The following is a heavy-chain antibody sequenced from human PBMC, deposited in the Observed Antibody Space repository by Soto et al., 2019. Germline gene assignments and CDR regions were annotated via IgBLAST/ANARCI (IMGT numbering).Heavy chain of an antibody. D-gene: IGHD3-22*01. Sequence: SETLSLTCAVHGESFSNHYWTWIRQSRGKGLEGVGEINYSGSTRYNWSLGSRVTISVDTSKNQFSLMVTSVTAEDTAVYYCARGVVYRDVGLAYGMDVWAKGPRSPSP. CDR2: INYSGST. J-gene: IGHJ6*02. CDR1: GESFSNHY. V-gene: IGHV4-34*01. CDR3: ARGVVYRDVGLAYGMDV.